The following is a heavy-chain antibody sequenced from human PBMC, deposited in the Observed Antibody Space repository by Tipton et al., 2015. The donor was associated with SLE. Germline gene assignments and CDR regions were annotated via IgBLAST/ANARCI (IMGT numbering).Heavy chain of an antibody. CDR3: GADLLTTKLEY. CDR2: IYYNGHT. D-gene: IGHD5-12*01. Sequence: TLSLTCTVSGDSITSYYWNWIRQPPGKGLEWIGYIYYNGHTNYSPSLKGRVTISVDRSKNQISLKLTSVTAADTAVYYCGADLLTTKLEYWGQGTLVTVSA. J-gene: IGHJ4*02. V-gene: IGHV4-59*12. CDR1: GDSITSYY.